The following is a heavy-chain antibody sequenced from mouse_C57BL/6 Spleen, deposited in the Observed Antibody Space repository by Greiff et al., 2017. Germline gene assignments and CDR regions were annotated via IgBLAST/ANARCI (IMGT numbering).Heavy chain of an antibody. V-gene: IGHV5-17*01. D-gene: IGHD1-1*01. CDR1: GFTFSDYG. CDR3: AREIYYYGSSYFDY. CDR2: ISSGSSTI. J-gene: IGHJ2*01. Sequence: EVMLVESGGGLVKPGGSLKLSCAASGFTFSDYGMHWVRQAPEKGLEWVAYISSGSSTIYYADTVKGRFTISRDNAKNTLFLQMTSLRSEDTAMYYCAREIYYYGSSYFDYWGQGTTLTVSS.